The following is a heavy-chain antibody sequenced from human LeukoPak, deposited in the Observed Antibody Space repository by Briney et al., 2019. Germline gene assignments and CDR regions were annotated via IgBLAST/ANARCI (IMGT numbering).Heavy chain of an antibody. Sequence: PGGTLRLSCAASGFTFSSYSMNWVRQAPGKGLEWVSYISSSSSTIYYADSVKGRFTISRDNAKNSLYLQMNSLRAEDTAVYYCARVIGYSYFDYWGQGTLVTVSS. CDR1: GFTFSSYS. D-gene: IGHD5-18*01. V-gene: IGHV3-48*01. CDR3: ARVIGYSYFDY. CDR2: ISSSSSTI. J-gene: IGHJ4*02.